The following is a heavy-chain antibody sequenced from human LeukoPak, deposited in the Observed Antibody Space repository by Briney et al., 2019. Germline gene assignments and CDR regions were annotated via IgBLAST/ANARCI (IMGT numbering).Heavy chain of an antibody. J-gene: IGHJ4*02. V-gene: IGHV3-23*01. Sequence: GGSLRLSCAASGFTFSSYAMSWVRQAPGKGLEWVSAISGSGGSTYYADSVKGRSTISRDNSKNTLYLQMNSLRAEDTAVYYCAKPCSGGSCYSNWGQGTLVTVSS. CDR1: GFTFSSYA. CDR3: AKPCSGGSCYSN. D-gene: IGHD2-15*01. CDR2: ISGSGGST.